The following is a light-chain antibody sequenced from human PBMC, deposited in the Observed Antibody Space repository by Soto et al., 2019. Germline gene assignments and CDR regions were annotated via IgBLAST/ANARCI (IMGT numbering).Light chain of an antibody. J-gene: IGKJ1*01. V-gene: IGKV1-5*03. Sequence: DIQMTQSPSTLSASVGDRVTITCRASQSISSWLAWYQQKPGKAPKLLIYKASSLESGVPSRFNDSGSGTEFTLTISSLQPDYFATYYCQQYSSYSTFGQGTKVEIK. CDR1: QSISSW. CDR3: QQYSSYST. CDR2: KAS.